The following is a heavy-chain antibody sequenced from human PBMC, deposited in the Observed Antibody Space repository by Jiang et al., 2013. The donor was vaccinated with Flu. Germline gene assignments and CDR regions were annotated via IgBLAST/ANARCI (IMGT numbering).Heavy chain of an antibody. V-gene: IGHV4-39*02. CDR1: GGSISSSSYY. Sequence: GSGLVKPSETLSLTCTVSGGSISSSSYYWGWIRQPPGKGLEWIGSIYYSGSTYYNPSLKSRVTISVDTSKNQFSLKLSSVTAADTAVYYCARDRGSGWYPDAFDIWGQGTMVTVSS. CDR2: IYYSGST. CDR3: ARDRGSGWYPDAFDI. J-gene: IGHJ3*02. D-gene: IGHD6-19*01.